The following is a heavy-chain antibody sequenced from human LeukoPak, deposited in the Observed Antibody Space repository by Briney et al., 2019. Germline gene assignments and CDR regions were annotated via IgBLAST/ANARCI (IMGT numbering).Heavy chain of an antibody. CDR3: VTSWVRQQRDF. CDR1: GFTFNNYW. J-gene: IGHJ4*02. Sequence: QSGGSLRLSCAASGFTFNNYWMTWVRQAPGKGLEWVADIEPDGSGKTYVDSVKGRFTISRDNAQQSLYLQMDTLTAEDTAVYYCVTSWVRQQRDFWGQGTLVTVSS. CDR2: IEPDGSGK. V-gene: IGHV3-7*01. D-gene: IGHD3-10*01.